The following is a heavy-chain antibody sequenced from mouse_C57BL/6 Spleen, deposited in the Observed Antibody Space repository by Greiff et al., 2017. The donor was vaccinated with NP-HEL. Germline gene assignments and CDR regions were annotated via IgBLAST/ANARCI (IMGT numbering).Heavy chain of an antibody. CDR2: IYPGDGDT. CDR3: ARSRLYYGNYQFAY. Sequence: VQGVESGPELVKPGASVKISCKASGYAFSSSWMNWVKQRPGKGLEWIGRIYPGDGDTNYNGKFKGKATLTADKSSSTAYMQLSSLTSEDSAVYFCARSRLYYGNYQFAYWGQGTLVTVSA. J-gene: IGHJ3*01. D-gene: IGHD2-1*01. V-gene: IGHV1-82*01. CDR1: GYAFSSSW.